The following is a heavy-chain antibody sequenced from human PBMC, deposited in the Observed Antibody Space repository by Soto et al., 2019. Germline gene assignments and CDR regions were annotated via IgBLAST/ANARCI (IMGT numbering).Heavy chain of an antibody. V-gene: IGHV3-11*05. J-gene: IGHJ6*02. CDR1: GFTFSHYY. Sequence: QVQLVESGGDLVKPGGSLRLSCAASGFTFSHYYMSWVRQAPGKGLEWVSYITTSGTDTKYADSVKGRFTISRDNAXNSLYLQMNSLRVEDTAVYYCAREWAYGSGTRRSYCYGMDVWGQGTTVTVSS. D-gene: IGHD3-10*01. CDR3: AREWAYGSGTRRSYCYGMDV. CDR2: ITTSGTDT.